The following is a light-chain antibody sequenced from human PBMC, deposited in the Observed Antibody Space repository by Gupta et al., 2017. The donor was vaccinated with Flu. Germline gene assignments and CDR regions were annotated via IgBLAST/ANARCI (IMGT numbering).Light chain of an antibody. J-gene: IGKJ2*02. CDR3: QQYNSYSEGT. Sequence: DRVSIICRASQSISGWLAWYQQKPGKAPKLLIYKASSLESGVPSRFSGSGSGTEFTLTISSLQPDDFATYYCQQYNSYSEGTFGQGTKLEIK. CDR2: KAS. V-gene: IGKV1-5*03. CDR1: QSISGW.